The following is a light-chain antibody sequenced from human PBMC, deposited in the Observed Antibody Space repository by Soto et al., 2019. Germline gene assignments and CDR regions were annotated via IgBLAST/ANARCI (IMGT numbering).Light chain of an antibody. CDR3: QVWESSSGHYV. Sequence: SYELTQPPSVSVAPGRTATITCGGNNIGSKSVHWYQQRPGQAPVLVVYDDGDRPSGIPERFAGSNSGNTATLTISRVEAGDEADYYCQVWESSSGHYVFGSGTNVTVL. J-gene: IGLJ1*01. CDR1: NIGSKS. V-gene: IGLV3-21*03. CDR2: DDG.